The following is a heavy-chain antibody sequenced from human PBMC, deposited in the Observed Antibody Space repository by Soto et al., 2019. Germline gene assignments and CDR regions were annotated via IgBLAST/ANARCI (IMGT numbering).Heavy chain of an antibody. J-gene: IGHJ6*03. Sequence: SGGGLVQPGGSLRLSCVVSGFTFGSYAMSWVRQAPEKGPEWVAILGGNGFTTYYADSVKGRFTISGDKSKSTLFLQMNSLRADDTGVYYCAKALRPSLNFFYYMDVWGRGTSVTVSS. CDR1: GFTFGSYA. CDR2: LGGNGFTT. CDR3: AKALRPSLNFFYYMDV. V-gene: IGHV3-23*01. D-gene: IGHD2-2*01.